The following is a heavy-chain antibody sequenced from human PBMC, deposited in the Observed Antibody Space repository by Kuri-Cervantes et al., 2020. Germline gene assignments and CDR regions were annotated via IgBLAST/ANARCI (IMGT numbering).Heavy chain of an antibody. CDR2: IYPGDSDT. Sequence: GESLKISCKGSGYSFTSYWIGWVRQMPGKGLEWMGIIYPGDSDTRYSPSFQGQVTISADKSISTAYLQWSSLKASDTAMYYCARTVADFFRRGSPFDYWGQGTLVTVSS. J-gene: IGHJ4*02. D-gene: IGHD6-19*01. V-gene: IGHV5-51*01. CDR1: GYSFTSYW. CDR3: ARTVADFFRRGSPFDY.